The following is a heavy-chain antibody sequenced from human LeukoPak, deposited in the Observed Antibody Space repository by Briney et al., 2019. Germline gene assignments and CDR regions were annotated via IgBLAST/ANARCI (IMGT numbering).Heavy chain of an antibody. CDR2: ISAYNGNT. CDR3: ARAKEGYCSSTSCYTRAWIDY. CDR1: GYTFTSYG. Sequence: ASVKVSCNASGYTFTSYGISWERQAPGQGLERMGWISAYNGNTNYAQKLQGRVTMTTDTSTSTAYMEMRSMRSDDTAVYYCARAKEGYCSSTSCYTRAWIDYWGQGTLVTVSS. J-gene: IGHJ4*02. D-gene: IGHD2-2*02. V-gene: IGHV1-18*01.